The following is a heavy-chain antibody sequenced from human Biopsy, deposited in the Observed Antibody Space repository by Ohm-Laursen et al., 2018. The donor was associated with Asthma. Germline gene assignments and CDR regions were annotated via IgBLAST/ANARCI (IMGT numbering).Heavy chain of an antibody. CDR1: GFTFSIFD. Sequence: SLRLSCAASGFTFSIFDIHWVRQAPGKGLEWVAVISYDGGNKFYGDSVKGRFTLSRDNSRNTLYLQMNSLRVEDTAIYYCARTHERWTSIQDDALDIWGQGTMVIVSS. CDR2: ISYDGGNK. CDR3: ARTHERWTSIQDDALDI. J-gene: IGHJ3*02. D-gene: IGHD4-23*01. V-gene: IGHV3-30*03.